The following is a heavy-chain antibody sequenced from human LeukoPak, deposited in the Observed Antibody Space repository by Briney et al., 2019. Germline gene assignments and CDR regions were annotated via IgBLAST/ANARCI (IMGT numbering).Heavy chain of an antibody. Sequence: SETLSLTCTVSGGSISSYYWSWIRQPPGKGLEWIGYIYFSGSTDYNPSLKSRVTISVDTSKNQFSLKLSSVTAADTAVYYCARSEYISSSGHFDYWGQGTLVTVSS. V-gene: IGHV4-59*08. J-gene: IGHJ4*02. CDR2: IYFSGST. D-gene: IGHD6-6*01. CDR1: GGSISSYY. CDR3: ARSEYISSSGHFDY.